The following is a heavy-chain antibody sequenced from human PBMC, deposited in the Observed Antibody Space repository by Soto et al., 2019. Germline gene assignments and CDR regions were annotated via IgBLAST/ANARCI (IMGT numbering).Heavy chain of an antibody. CDR2: ISYDGSNK. V-gene: IGHV3-30-3*01. J-gene: IGHJ4*02. CDR1: GFTFSSYA. D-gene: IGHD3-22*01. CDR3: ARGPTITYYYDSSGYLVY. Sequence: GGSLRLSCAASGFTFSSYAMHWVRQTPGKGLEWVAVISYDGSNKYYADSVKGRFTISRDNSKNTLYLQMNSLRAEDTAVYYCARGPTITYYYDSSGYLVYWGQGTLVTVSS.